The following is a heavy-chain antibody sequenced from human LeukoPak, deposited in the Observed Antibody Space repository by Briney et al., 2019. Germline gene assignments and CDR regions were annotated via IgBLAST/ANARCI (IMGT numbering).Heavy chain of an antibody. CDR3: ARDLAVAGTRAFDY. V-gene: IGHV3-11*06. D-gene: IGHD6-19*01. CDR1: GFTFSDYY. J-gene: IGHJ4*02. CDR2: ISSSSSYI. Sequence: GGSLRLSCAASGFTFSDYYMSWIREAPGKGLEWVSSISSSSSYIYYADSVKGRFTISRDNAKNSLYLQMNSLRAEDTAVYYCARDLAVAGTRAFDYWGQGTLVTVSS.